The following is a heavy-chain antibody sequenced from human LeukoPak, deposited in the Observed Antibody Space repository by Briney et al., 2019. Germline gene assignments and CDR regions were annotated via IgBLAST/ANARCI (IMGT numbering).Heavy chain of an antibody. CDR3: ARDSSNTVTIGSYYYMDV. Sequence: ASVKVSCKASGYTFTGYYMHWVRQAPGQGLEWMGWINPNSGGTNYAQKFQGRVTMTRNTSISTAYMELSSLRSEDTAVYYCARDSSNTVTIGSYYYMDVWGKGTTVTISS. D-gene: IGHD4-17*01. CDR2: INPNSGGT. J-gene: IGHJ6*03. V-gene: IGHV1-2*02. CDR1: GYTFTGYY.